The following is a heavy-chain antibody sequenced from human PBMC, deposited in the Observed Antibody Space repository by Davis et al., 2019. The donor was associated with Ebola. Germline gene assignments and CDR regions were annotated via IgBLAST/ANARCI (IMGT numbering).Heavy chain of an antibody. CDR3: ASQQWLVARPEEYYYYYGMDV. CDR1: GFTFSDYY. J-gene: IGHJ6*02. V-gene: IGHV3-11*01. Sequence: GGSLRLSCAASGFTFSDYYMSWIRQAPGKGLEWVSYISSSGTTIYYADSVKGRFTISRDNSKNTLYLQMNSLRAGDTAVYYCASQQWLVARPEEYYYYYGMDVWGQGTTVTVSS. D-gene: IGHD6-19*01. CDR2: ISSSGTTI.